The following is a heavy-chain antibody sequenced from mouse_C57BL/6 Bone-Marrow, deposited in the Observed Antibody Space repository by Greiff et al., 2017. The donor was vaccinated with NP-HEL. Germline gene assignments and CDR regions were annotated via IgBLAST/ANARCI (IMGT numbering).Heavy chain of an antibody. CDR1: GYSFTGYY. Sequence: EVQLQQSGPELVKPGASVKISCKASGYSFTGYYMNWVKQSPEKSLEWIGDINPSTGGTTYNQKFKAKATLTVDKSSSTAYMQLKSLTSEDSAVYYCAREDLYYFDYWGQGTTLTVSS. V-gene: IGHV1-42*01. CDR2: INPSTGGT. CDR3: AREDLYYFDY. J-gene: IGHJ2*01.